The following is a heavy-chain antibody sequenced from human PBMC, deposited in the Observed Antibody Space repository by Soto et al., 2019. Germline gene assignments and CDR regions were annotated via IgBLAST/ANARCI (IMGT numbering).Heavy chain of an antibody. J-gene: IGHJ4*02. CDR2: IIPVLGTA. Sequence: QVQLVQSGAEVKKPGSSVKVSCKASGGTFSTYPISWVRQAPGHGLEWMGGIIPVLGTANHAQRFQDRVTITADESTRKDYLDLSCVRSLDTAIYYGSRIPSNYVPLTSYPAYSFDDWGQGTLVTVSS. V-gene: IGHV1-69*11. CDR3: SRIPSNYVPLTSYPAYSFDD. CDR1: GGTFSTYP. D-gene: IGHD3-16*01.